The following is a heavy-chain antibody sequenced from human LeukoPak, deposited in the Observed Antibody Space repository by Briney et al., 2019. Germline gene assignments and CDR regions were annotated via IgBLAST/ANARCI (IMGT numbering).Heavy chain of an antibody. Sequence: PSETLSLTCAVYGWSFNDYYLNWIRQPPGKGLEWIGEINARGDTNYNPSLKSRVTISVDTSKNQFSLRLTSMIAADTAIYYCARGQVPAARGYNWFDPWGQGTLVTVSS. J-gene: IGHJ5*02. CDR3: ARGQVPAARGYNWFDP. CDR2: INARGDT. CDR1: GWSFNDYY. D-gene: IGHD2-2*01. V-gene: IGHV4-34*01.